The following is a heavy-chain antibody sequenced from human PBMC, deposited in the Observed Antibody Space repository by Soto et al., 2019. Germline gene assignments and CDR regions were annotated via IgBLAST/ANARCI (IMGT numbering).Heavy chain of an antibody. J-gene: IGHJ5*02. CDR3: ARAGKSTYWGGECYFWTNWFDL. CDR2: VSTSGAT. V-gene: IGHV4-4*07. D-gene: IGHD2-21*01. CDR1: DDFISSYY. Sequence: SETLSLTCTVSDDFISSYYWNWIRQPAGKGLEWIGRVSTSGATNYNPSLESRVTMSVDTSKKQFSLKLSSVTAADTAVYYCARAGKSTYWGGECYFWTNWFDLWGQGKLV.